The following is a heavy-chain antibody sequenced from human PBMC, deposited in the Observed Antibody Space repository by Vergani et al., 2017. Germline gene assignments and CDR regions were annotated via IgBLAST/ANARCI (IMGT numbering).Heavy chain of an antibody. J-gene: IGHJ3*02. CDR2: IGNGGDSA. CDR3: ARTFGCTGSGGFDI. Sequence: EVQLLESGGGLVQPGGSLRLSCAASGFTFSSYAMRWVRQAPGKGLEWVSAIGNGGDSAFYRDSVKGRFTISRDNSKNTLYLQVNSLRAEDTAVYFCARTFGCTGSGGFDIWGQGTMVTVSS. D-gene: IGHD2/OR15-2a*01. V-gene: IGHV3-23*01. CDR1: GFTFSSYA.